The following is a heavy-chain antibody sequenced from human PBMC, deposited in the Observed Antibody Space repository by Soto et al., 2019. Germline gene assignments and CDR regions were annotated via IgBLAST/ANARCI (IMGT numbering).Heavy chain of an antibody. CDR3: TKYRRTDAEGYSFDY. V-gene: IGHV4-34*01. Sequence: SETLSLTCAVYGGSFSGYYWSWIRQPPGKGLEWIGEINHSGSTNYNPPLKSRVTISVDTSKNQFSLKLSSVTAADTAVYFCTKYRRTDAEGYSFDYWGQGALVTVSS. CDR2: INHSGST. J-gene: IGHJ4*02. CDR1: GGSFSGYY. D-gene: IGHD2-15*01.